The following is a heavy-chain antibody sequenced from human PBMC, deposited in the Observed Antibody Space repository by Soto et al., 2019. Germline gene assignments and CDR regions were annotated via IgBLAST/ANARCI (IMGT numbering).Heavy chain of an antibody. CDR2: MNPNSGNT. Sequence: ASVKVSCKASGYTFTSYDINWVRQATGQGLEWMGWMNPNSGNTGYAQKLQGRVTMTRNTSISTAYMELSSVRSEDTAVYSCARVLSSSSYYFDYWGQGTLVTVSS. CDR1: GYTFTSYD. V-gene: IGHV1-8*01. J-gene: IGHJ4*02. D-gene: IGHD6-6*01. CDR3: ARVLSSSSYYFDY.